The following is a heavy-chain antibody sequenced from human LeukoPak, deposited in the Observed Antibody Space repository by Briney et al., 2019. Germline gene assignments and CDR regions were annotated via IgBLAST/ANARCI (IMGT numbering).Heavy chain of an antibody. D-gene: IGHD5-24*01. Sequence: SSETLSLTCTVSGVSISSYYWTWIRQPPGTGLEWIGYISYTGSTYYNPSLNSRVTLSIDTSKNQFSLKLSSVTPADTAVYYCARSGPRRGGYNADYWGQGTLVTVSS. V-gene: IGHV4-59*01. J-gene: IGHJ4*02. CDR3: ARSGPRRGGYNADY. CDR1: GVSISSYY. CDR2: ISYTGST.